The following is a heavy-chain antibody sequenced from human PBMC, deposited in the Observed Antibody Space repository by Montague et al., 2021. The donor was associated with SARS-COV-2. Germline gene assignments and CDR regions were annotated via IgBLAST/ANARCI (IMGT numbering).Heavy chain of an antibody. V-gene: IGHV3-23*03. CDR1: GFTFSSSP. J-gene: IGHJ5*02. Sequence: SLRLSCAASGFTFSSSPMSWVRQAPGKGLQWVSVIHSAGTRTYYRDSVEGRFTISRNNSKNTLYLQMNSLRAEDTALYYCAKVGDIMAGFSLAKYDAWGQGTLVIVSS. CDR2: IHSAGTRT. CDR3: AKVGDIMAGFSLAKYDA. D-gene: IGHD3-16*01.